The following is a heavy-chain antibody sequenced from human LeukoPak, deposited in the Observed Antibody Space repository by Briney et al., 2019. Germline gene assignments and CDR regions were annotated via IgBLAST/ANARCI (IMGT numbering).Heavy chain of an antibody. D-gene: IGHD3-9*01. J-gene: IGHJ4*02. CDR3: AKDLYDILTGSLTPPGY. V-gene: IGHV3-30*02. CDR1: GFTFSSYG. CDR2: IRYDGSNK. Sequence: GGSLRLSCAASGFTFSSYGMHWVRQAPGKGLEWVAFIRYDGSNKYYADSVKGRFTISRDNSKNTLYLQMNSLRDEDTAVYYCAKDLYDILTGSLTPPGYWGQGTLVTVSS.